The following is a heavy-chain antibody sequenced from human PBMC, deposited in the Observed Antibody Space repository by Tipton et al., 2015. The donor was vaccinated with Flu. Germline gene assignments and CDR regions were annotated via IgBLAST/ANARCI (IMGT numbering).Heavy chain of an antibody. D-gene: IGHD3-22*01. CDR3: ARVSPRRVTAIVVVMLSEGYFDY. J-gene: IGHJ4*02. CDR1: GGSFSGYS. CDR2: INHSGST. V-gene: IGHV4-34*01. Sequence: TLSLTCSVSGGSFSGYSWTWIRQPPGKGLEWIGEINHSGSTHYNSSLKSRVTMSVDSSKNQFSLHLSSVTAADTAVYYCARVSPRRVTAIVVVMLSEGYFDYWGQGNLAIVSS.